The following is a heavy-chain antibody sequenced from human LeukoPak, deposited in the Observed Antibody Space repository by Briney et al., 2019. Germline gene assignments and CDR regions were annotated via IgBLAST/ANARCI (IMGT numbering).Heavy chain of an antibody. V-gene: IGHV3-30*02. Sequence: GGSLRLSCAASGFTFSSYGMHWVRQAPGNGLEWLAFIRYEGKDKWYADSVKGRFTISRDNSKSTLYLQMNSLRDEGTAIYYCAKDPKLGGGGFDPWGQGTLVTVSS. CDR2: IRYEGKDK. CDR1: GFTFSSYG. J-gene: IGHJ5*02. D-gene: IGHD3-16*01. CDR3: AKDPKLGGGGFDP.